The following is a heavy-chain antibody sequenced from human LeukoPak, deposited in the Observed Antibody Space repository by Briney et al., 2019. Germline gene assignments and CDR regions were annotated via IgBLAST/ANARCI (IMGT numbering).Heavy chain of an antibody. V-gene: IGHV4-4*07. D-gene: IGHD3-3*01. CDR3: ATLSGYYTVDY. J-gene: IGHJ4*02. Sequence: SETLSLTCTVSGGSISSYYWSWIRQPAGKGLEWIGRIYTSGSTNYNPSLKSRVTISVDRSKNQFSLKLSSVTAADTAVYYCATLSGYYTVDYWGQGTLVTVSS. CDR2: IYTSGST. CDR1: GGSISSYY.